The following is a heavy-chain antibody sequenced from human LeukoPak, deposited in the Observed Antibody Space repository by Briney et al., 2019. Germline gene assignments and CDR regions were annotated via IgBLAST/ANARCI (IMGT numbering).Heavy chain of an antibody. V-gene: IGHV3-21*01. Sequence: GGSLRLSCAASGFTFSSYSMNWVHQAPGKGLEWVSSISSSSSYIYYADSVKGRFTISRDNAKNSLYLQVNSLRAEDTAVYYCARIEQQLVRSPDAFDIWGQGTMVTVSS. J-gene: IGHJ3*02. CDR1: GFTFSSYS. CDR2: ISSSSSYI. CDR3: ARIEQQLVRSPDAFDI. D-gene: IGHD6-13*01.